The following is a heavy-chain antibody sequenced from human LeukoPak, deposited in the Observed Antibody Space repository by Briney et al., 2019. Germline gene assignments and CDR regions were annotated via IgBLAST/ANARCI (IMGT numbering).Heavy chain of an antibody. D-gene: IGHD4-17*01. CDR2: ISGRGDST. CDR1: GFSFSTYA. CDR3: AKDRGVTIDYYYYYMDV. Sequence: GGSLRLSCAASGFSFSTYAMTWVRQAPGKGLEWVSVISGRGDSTYYADSVKGRFSISRDNSKNPVYLQMNSLSAGDTALYYCAKDRGVTIDYYYYYMDVWGKGTTVTVSS. V-gene: IGHV3-23*01. J-gene: IGHJ6*03.